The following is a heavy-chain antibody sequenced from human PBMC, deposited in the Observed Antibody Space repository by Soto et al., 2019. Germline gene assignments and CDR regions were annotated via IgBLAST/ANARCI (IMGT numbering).Heavy chain of an antibody. CDR1: GGSISFEHYH. J-gene: IGHJ6*04. CDR3: VREDDGGDRDDYGLEV. V-gene: IGHV4-30-4*01. D-gene: IGHD2-21*02. Sequence: QVQLPESGPGLVRPSQTLSLTCTVSGGSISFEHYHWTWLRQPARKGLEWIGYIHYSGSVYYNPSLQRRVSMSVDTSKNLFSLKLSSVTAADTAVYFCVREDDGGDRDDYGLEVWVKGTTVTVSS. CDR2: IHYSGSV.